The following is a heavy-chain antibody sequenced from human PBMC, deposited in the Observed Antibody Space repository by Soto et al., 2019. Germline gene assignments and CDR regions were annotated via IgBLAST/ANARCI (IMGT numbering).Heavy chain of an antibody. CDR2: ISDYNGNT. Sequence: ASVKVSCKASGYTFSSYGLSWVRQAPGQGLEWMGWISDYNGNTHYAQKFQGRVIMTTDTSTRTAYMELRSLRSDDTAVYFCAREGYYSVSGTVPPPPRYYGMDVWGQGTTVTVS. J-gene: IGHJ6*02. V-gene: IGHV1-18*01. D-gene: IGHD3-10*01. CDR1: GYTFSSYG. CDR3: AREGYYSVSGTVPPPPRYYGMDV.